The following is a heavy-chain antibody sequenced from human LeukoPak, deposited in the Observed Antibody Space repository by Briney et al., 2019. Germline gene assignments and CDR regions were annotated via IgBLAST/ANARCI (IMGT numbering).Heavy chain of an antibody. Sequence: SETLSLTCAVSGGSISSGGYSWSWIRQPPGKGLEWIGYIYHSGSTYYNPSLKSRVTISVDRSKNQFSLKLSSVTAADTAVYYCARTMVRGAYNWFDPWGQGTLVTVSS. CDR1: GGSISSGGYS. D-gene: IGHD3-10*01. CDR3: ARTMVRGAYNWFDP. J-gene: IGHJ5*02. CDR2: IYHSGST. V-gene: IGHV4-30-2*01.